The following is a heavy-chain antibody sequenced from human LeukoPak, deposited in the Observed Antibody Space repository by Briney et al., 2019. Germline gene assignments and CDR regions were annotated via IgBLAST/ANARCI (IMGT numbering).Heavy chain of an antibody. J-gene: IGHJ6*04. Sequence: GGTLRLSCAASGFSVSNNYVSWVRQAPGKGLEWISAVYSGGDTYYIESVKGRFTISRDNSKNTIHLQMNGLTPEDTAMYYCARDSTGASVWGKGATVTVSS. CDR3: ARDSTGASV. CDR1: GFSVSNNY. D-gene: IGHD1-14*01. V-gene: IGHV3-53*01. CDR2: VYSGGDT.